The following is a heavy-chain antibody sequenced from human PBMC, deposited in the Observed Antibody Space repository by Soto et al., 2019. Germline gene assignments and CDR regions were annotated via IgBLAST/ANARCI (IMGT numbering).Heavy chain of an antibody. D-gene: IGHD3-9*01. Sequence: GGSLRLPCAASGLTFSGSAMHWVRQASGKGLEWVGRIRSKANSYATAYAASVKGRFTISRDDSKNTAYLQMNSLKTEATAVYYCTTPYFVVFFIPRPASCMVVWGQRTTVTVS. CDR1: GLTFSGSA. V-gene: IGHV3-73*01. CDR2: IRSKANSYAT. CDR3: TTPYFVVFFIPRPASCMVV. J-gene: IGHJ6*02.